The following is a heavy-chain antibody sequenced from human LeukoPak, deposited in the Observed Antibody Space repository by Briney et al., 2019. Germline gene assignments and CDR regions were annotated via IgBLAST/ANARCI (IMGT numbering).Heavy chain of an antibody. V-gene: IGHV3-48*02. CDR3: ARAMRSGYDY. J-gene: IGHJ4*02. CDR2: ISSSDSI. Sequence: GGSLRLSCAASGFTFSSYGMNWLRQAPGERLEWVSYISSSDSIYYADSVKGRFTISRDNAENSLYLQMNSLRDEDTAGYYCARAMRSGYDYWGQGTLVTVSS. D-gene: IGHD5-12*01. CDR1: GFTFSSYG.